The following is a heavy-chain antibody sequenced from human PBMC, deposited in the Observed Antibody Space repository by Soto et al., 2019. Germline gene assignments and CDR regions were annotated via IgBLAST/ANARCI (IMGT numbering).Heavy chain of an antibody. V-gene: IGHV1-3*01. Sequence: ASVKVSCKASGYTFTSYAMHWVRQAPGQRLEWMGWINAGNGNTKYSQKFQGRVTITRDTSASTAYMELSSLRSEDTAVYYCARGGGWLVPIYYFDYWGQGTLVTVSS. CDR3: ARGGGWLVPIYYFDY. J-gene: IGHJ4*02. CDR2: INAGNGNT. CDR1: GYTFTSYA. D-gene: IGHD6-19*01.